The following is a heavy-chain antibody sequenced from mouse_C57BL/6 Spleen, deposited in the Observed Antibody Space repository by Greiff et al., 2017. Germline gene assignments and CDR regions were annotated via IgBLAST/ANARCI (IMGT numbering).Heavy chain of an antibody. D-gene: IGHD4-1*01. CDR1: GYTFTDYE. V-gene: IGHV1-15*01. Sequence: VQLQESGAELVRPGASVTLSCKASGYTFTDYEMHWVKQTPVHGLEWIGAIDPETGGNAYNQKFKGKAILTADKSSSTAYMELRSLTSEESAVYYCTRTGTAWFAYWGQGTLVTVSA. CDR3: TRTGTAWFAY. J-gene: IGHJ3*01. CDR2: IDPETGGN.